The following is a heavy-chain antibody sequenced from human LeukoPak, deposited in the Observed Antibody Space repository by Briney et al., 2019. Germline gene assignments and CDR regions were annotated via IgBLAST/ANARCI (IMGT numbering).Heavy chain of an antibody. D-gene: IGHD3-22*01. Sequence: GGSLRLSCAASGFTFSSYEMNWVRQAPGKGLEWVSYISSSGSTIYYADSVKGRFTISRDNAKNSLYLQMNSLRAEDTAVYYCASRGNYYDSSGYWPPLDYWGQGTLVTVSS. CDR1: GFTFSSYE. CDR3: ASRGNYYDSSGYWPPLDY. CDR2: ISSSGSTI. J-gene: IGHJ4*02. V-gene: IGHV3-48*03.